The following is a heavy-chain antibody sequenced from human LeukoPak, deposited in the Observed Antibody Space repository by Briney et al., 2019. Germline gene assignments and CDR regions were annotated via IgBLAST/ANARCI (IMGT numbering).Heavy chain of an antibody. J-gene: IGHJ4*02. V-gene: IGHV3-30-3*01. CDR2: ISYDGNNK. Sequence: GGSLRLSCAASGFTFSSYWMSWVRQAPGKGLEWVAVISYDGNNKYYADSVKGRFTIFRDNSKNTLYLQMNSLRAEDTALYYCATLPTWGQGTLVTVSS. CDR1: GFTFSSYW. CDR3: ATLPT. D-gene: IGHD4-17*01.